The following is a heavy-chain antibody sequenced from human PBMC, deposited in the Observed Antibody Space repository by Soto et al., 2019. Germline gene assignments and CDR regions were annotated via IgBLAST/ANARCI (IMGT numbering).Heavy chain of an antibody. J-gene: IGHJ4*02. Sequence: SETLSLTCTVSGGSISSGGYYWSWIRQHPGKGLEWIGYIYYSGSTYYNPSLKSRVTISVDTSKNQFSLKLSSVTAADTAVYYCARGLSSGPEYYFDYWGQGTLVTVSS. CDR2: IYYSGST. D-gene: IGHD6-19*01. CDR3: ARGLSSGPEYYFDY. V-gene: IGHV4-31*03. CDR1: GGSISSGGYY.